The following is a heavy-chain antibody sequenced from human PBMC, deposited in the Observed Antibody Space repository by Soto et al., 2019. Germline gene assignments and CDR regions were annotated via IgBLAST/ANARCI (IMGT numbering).Heavy chain of an antibody. CDR1: GFSLSNNGES. J-gene: IGHJ4*02. D-gene: IGHD5-12*01. CDR3: ANKRRVGYEGYDF. V-gene: IGHV2-5*02. Sequence: QITLKESGPALLKPTETLTLTCTFSGFSLSNNGESVAWIRQPPGKPLEWLALIYWDDDTRFSPLMRRRLTITKDTSENQVVLMMTNMDPMDTATYYCANKRRVGYEGYDFWGQGTLVTVSS. CDR2: IYWDDDT.